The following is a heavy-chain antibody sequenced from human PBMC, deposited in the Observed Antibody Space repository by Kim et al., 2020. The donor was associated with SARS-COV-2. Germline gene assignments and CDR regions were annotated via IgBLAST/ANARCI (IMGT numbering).Heavy chain of an antibody. CDR2: INSVSGNT. CDR3: ARDHSSCSTITCYGEGIDY. J-gene: IGHJ4*01. V-gene: IGHV1-3*01. Sequence: ASVKVSCKASGYTFTNYAIHWMRQAPGQRLEWMGWINSVSGNTKHSQMFQGRVTITRDTSATTAYMELSNLSSEDTAVYYCARDHSSCSTITCYGEGIDY. CDR1: GYTFTNYA. D-gene: IGHD2-2*01.